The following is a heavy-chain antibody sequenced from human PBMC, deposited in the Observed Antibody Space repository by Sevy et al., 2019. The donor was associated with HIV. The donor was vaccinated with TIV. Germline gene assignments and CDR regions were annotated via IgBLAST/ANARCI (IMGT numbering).Heavy chain of an antibody. J-gene: IGHJ6*02. V-gene: IGHV3-7*01. Sequence: GGSLRLSCAASGFTFSSYWMSWVRQAPGKGLEWVANIKQDGSEKYYVDSVKGRFTISRDNAKNSLYLQMNGLRAEDTAVYYCARNGYYDFWSGSYYYYGMDVWGQGTTVTVSS. CDR3: ARNGYYDFWSGSYYYYGMDV. D-gene: IGHD3-3*01. CDR2: IKQDGSEK. CDR1: GFTFSSYW.